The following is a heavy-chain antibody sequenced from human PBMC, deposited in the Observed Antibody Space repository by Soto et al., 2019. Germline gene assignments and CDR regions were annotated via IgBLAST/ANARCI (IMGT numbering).Heavy chain of an antibody. V-gene: IGHV3-23*01. D-gene: IGHD5-18*01. CDR3: ANGGYSYGEPIHYDYYYYGMDV. CDR2: ISGSGGST. J-gene: IGHJ6*02. Sequence: EVQLLESGGGLVQPGGSLRLSCAASGFTFTSYAMSWVRQAPGKGLEWVSAISGSGGSTYYADSVKGRFTISRDNSKNTLYLQMNSLRAEDTAVYYCANGGYSYGEPIHYDYYYYGMDVWGQGTTVTVSS. CDR1: GFTFTSYA.